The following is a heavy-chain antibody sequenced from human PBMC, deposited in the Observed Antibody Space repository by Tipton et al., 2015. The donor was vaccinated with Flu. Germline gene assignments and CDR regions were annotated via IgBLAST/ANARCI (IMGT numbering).Heavy chain of an antibody. J-gene: IGHJ1*01. CDR1: GYTFTSYD. CDR3: ARGHRDSSGREYFQH. Sequence: QLVQSGAEVKKPGASVKVSCKASGYTFTSYDINWVRQATGQGLEWMGWMNPNSGNTGYAQKFRGRVTMTRNASITTAYMELSSLRSEDTAVYYCARGHRDSSGREYFQHWGQGTLVTVSS. D-gene: IGHD3-22*01. V-gene: IGHV1-8*01. CDR2: MNPNSGNT.